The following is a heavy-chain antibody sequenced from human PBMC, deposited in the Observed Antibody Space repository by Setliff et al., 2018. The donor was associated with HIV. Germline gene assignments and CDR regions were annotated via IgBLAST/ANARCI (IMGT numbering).Heavy chain of an antibody. J-gene: IGHJ4*02. CDR1: GASIRTTSYP. CDR2: IYYTGST. Sequence: SETLSLTCSVSGASIRTTSYPWGWIRQAPGKGLEWIGSIYYTGSTYYNPSFKSRVTISVGTSENQFSLKMYSVTAADTAVYYCARHYGDYVFDSWGQGTLVTAPQ. V-gene: IGHV4-39*01. CDR3: ARHYGDYVFDS. D-gene: IGHD4-17*01.